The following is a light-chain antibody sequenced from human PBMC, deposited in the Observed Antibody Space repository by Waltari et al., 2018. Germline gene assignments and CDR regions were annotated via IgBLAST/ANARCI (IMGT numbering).Light chain of an antibody. V-gene: IGLV1-44*01. CDR1: NFNIGSNS. CDR3: ATWEGSQRV. Sequence: QSVVTQPPSASGTPGQRVTISCSWSNFNIGSNSVYWFQQLPGAAPKLLMYDNDQRPSGVPDRFSASKSGTSASLAISALQSGDEADYYCATWEGSQRVFGTGTKVTVL. J-gene: IGLJ1*01. CDR2: DND.